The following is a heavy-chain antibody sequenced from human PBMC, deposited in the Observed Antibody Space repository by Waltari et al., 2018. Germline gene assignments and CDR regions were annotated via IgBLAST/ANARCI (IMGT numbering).Heavy chain of an antibody. D-gene: IGHD5-12*01. Sequence: EVQLVESVGGLVKPGGSLSLSCAASGFTFSRYSMNWVRQAPGKGLEWVSSISSSSDYIYDAVGVKSRFTNSRDDAEDARYRRVNGLRVGDTAVYYCARDLEWLQLADGGGQGSLITVAS. V-gene: IGHV3-21*01. CDR3: ARDLEWLQLADG. CDR2: ISSSSDYI. CDR1: GFTFSRYS. J-gene: IGHJ4*02.